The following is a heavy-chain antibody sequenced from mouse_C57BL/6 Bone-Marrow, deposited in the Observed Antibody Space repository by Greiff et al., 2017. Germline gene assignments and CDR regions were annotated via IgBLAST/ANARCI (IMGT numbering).Heavy chain of an antibody. J-gene: IGHJ2*01. CDR3: TTYGNLYYFDY. Sequence: EVQRVESGAELVRPGASVKLSCTASGFNIKDDYMHWVKQRPEQGLEWIGWIDPENGDTEYASKFQGKATITADTSSNTAYLQLSSLTSEDTAVYYCTTYGNLYYFDYWGQGTTLTVSS. CDR1: GFNIKDDY. CDR2: IDPENGDT. D-gene: IGHD2-10*02. V-gene: IGHV14-4*01.